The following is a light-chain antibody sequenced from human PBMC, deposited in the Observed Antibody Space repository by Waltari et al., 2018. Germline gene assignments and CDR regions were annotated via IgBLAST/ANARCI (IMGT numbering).Light chain of an antibody. CDR2: AAS. CDR1: QGISSY. Sequence: IQLTQSPSSLSASVGDRVTISCRASQGISSYLAWYQQSPGKAPKLLIYAASTLQSGVPSRFSGSGSGTDFTLTISSLQPENFATYFCQQLNSYPYTFGQGTKLDI. V-gene: IGKV1-9*01. CDR3: QQLNSYPYT. J-gene: IGKJ2*01.